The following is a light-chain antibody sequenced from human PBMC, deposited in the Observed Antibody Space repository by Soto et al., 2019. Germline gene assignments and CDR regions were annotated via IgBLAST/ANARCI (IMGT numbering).Light chain of an antibody. J-gene: IGKJ1*01. CDR3: QQYNNWRT. V-gene: IGKV3-15*01. CDR2: GAS. Sequence: EIVMTQSPATLSVSPGERATLSCRASQSVSSNLAWYQRKPGQAPRLFINGASTRATGIPARFIGSGSGTEFTFTISSLQSEDFAVYYCQQYNNWRTFGQGTKVEIK. CDR1: QSVSSN.